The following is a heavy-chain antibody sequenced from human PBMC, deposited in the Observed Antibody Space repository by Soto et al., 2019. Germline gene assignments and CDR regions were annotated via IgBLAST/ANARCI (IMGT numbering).Heavy chain of an antibody. V-gene: IGHV1-3*01. J-gene: IGHJ6*02. D-gene: IGHD3-16*01. CDR3: AMVDNYVTPTPQDV. CDR1: GYTFTSYA. CDR2: INAGNGNT. Sequence: GASVKVSCKASGYTFTSYAMHWVRQAPGQRLEWMGWINAGNGNTKYSQKFQGRDTITRDKSTSTAYMELRSLRSDDTAVYYRAMVDNYVTPTPQDVWGQGTTVTVSS.